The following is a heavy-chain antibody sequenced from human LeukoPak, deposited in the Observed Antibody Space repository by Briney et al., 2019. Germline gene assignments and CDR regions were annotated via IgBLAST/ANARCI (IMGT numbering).Heavy chain of an antibody. CDR1: GFTFSSYA. CDR3: ARRLDYGDSIPYYYGMDV. D-gene: IGHD4-17*01. CDR2: ISYDGSNK. V-gene: IGHV3-30-3*01. Sequence: PGGSLRLSCAASGFTFSSYAMHWVRQAPGKGLEWVAVISYDGSNKYYADSVKGRFTISRDNSKNTLYLQMNSLRAEDTAVYYCARRLDYGDSIPYYYGMDVWGQGTTVTVSS. J-gene: IGHJ6*02.